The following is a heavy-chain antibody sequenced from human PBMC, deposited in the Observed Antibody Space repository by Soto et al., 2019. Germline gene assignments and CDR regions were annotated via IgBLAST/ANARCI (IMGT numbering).Heavy chain of an antibody. CDR2: ISSSGSTI. V-gene: IGHV3-48*03. D-gene: IGHD2-2*01. CDR3: ASGPEIVVVPAAIYGMDV. J-gene: IGHJ6*02. Sequence: GGSLRLSCAASGFTFSSYEMNWVRQAPGKGLEWVSYISSSGSTIYYADSVKGRFTISRDNAKNSLYLQMNSLRAEDTAVYYCASGPEIVVVPAAIYGMDVWGQGTTVT. CDR1: GFTFSSYE.